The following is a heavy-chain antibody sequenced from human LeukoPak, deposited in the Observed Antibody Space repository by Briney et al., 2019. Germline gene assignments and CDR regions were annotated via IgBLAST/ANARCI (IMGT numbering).Heavy chain of an antibody. Sequence: SETLSLTCTVSGGSISSSSYYWGWIRQPPGKGLEWIGSIYYSGSTYYNPSLKSRVTISVDTSKNQFSLKLSSVTAADTAVYYCARSSSGYYVKHYFDYWGQGTLVTVSS. V-gene: IGHV4-39*07. CDR3: ARSSSGYYVKHYFDY. CDR1: GGSISSSSYY. D-gene: IGHD3-22*01. J-gene: IGHJ4*02. CDR2: IYYSGST.